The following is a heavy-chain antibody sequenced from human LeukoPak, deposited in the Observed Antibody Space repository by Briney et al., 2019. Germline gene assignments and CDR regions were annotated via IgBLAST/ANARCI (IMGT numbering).Heavy chain of an antibody. V-gene: IGHV1-8*01. D-gene: IGHD3-10*01. CDR1: GYTFTSYD. Sequence: VASVKVSCKASGYTFTSYDISWVRQATGQGLEWMGWMNPNSGNTGYAQKFQGRVTMTRNTSISTAYMELSSLRSEDTAVYYCARGKRTYYYGSGSEGGHWFDPWGQGTLVTVSS. CDR2: MNPNSGNT. J-gene: IGHJ5*02. CDR3: ARGKRTYYYGSGSEGGHWFDP.